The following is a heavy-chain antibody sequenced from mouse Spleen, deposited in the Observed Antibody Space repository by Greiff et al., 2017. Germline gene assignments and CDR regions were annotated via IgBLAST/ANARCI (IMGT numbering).Heavy chain of an antibody. D-gene: IGHD1-1*01. CDR1: GFTFSDYG. CDR3: ARGITTVVAKGAYFDY. V-gene: IGHV5-17*01. CDR2: ISSGSSTI. Sequence: VMLVESGGGLVKPGGSLKLSCAASGFTFSDYGMHWVRQAPEKGLEWVAYISSGSSTIYYADTVKGRFTISRDNAKNTLFLQMTSLRSEDTAMYYCARGITTVVAKGAYFDYWGQGTTLTVSS. J-gene: IGHJ2*01.